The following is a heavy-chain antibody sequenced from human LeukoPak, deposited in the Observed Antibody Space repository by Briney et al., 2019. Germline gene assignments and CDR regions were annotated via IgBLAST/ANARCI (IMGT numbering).Heavy chain of an antibody. Sequence: GGSLRLPCAASGFTFSDYYMSWIRQAPGKGLEWVSYISSSSSYTNYADSVKGRFTNSRDNAKNSLYLQMNSLRAEDTAVYYCARDSGGCSGGSCTPTHYGLDVWGQGTTVTVSS. D-gene: IGHD2-15*01. CDR2: ISSSSSYT. V-gene: IGHV3-11*05. CDR1: GFTFSDYY. CDR3: ARDSGGCSGGSCTPTHYGLDV. J-gene: IGHJ6*02.